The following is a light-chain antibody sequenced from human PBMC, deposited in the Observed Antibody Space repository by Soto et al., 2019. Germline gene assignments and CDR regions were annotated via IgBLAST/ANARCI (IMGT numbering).Light chain of an antibody. CDR3: QQYYSYPTWT. V-gene: IGKV1-8*01. J-gene: IGKJ1*01. Sequence: AIRMTQSPSSPSASTGDRVNITCRASQGISSYLAWYQQKPGKAPKLLIYAASTLQSGVPSRFSGSGSGTDFTLTISCLQSEDFATYYCQQYYSYPTWTFGQGTKVEIK. CDR1: QGISSY. CDR2: AAS.